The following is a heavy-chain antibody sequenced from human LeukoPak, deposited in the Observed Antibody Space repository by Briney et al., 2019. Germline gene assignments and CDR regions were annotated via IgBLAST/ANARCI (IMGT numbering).Heavy chain of an antibody. Sequence: PSETLSLTCAVYGGPFNNYYWSWIRQSPGKGLEWIGEINDSGTINYNPSLMSRVTISVDKSKNQFSLKLSSVTAADTAVYYCARRWNYGRNYYIDVWGKGATVSVSS. CDR1: GGPFNNYY. CDR3: ARRWNYGRNYYIDV. CDR2: INDSGTI. D-gene: IGHD1-7*01. J-gene: IGHJ6*03. V-gene: IGHV4-34*01.